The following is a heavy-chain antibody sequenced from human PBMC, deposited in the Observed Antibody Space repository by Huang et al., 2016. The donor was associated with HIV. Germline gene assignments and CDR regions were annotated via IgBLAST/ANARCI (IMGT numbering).Heavy chain of an antibody. D-gene: IGHD6-19*01. CDR3: ARLSIAVAEVDY. CDR1: GGSISSGSYY. J-gene: IGHJ4*02. CDR2: IYYSGGT. Sequence: QLQLQESGPGLVKPSETLSLTCTVSGGSISSGSYYWGWIRQPPGKGLEWIGSIYYSGGTYYNPSLKSRVTIAVDTSKNQFSLKLSSVTAADTAVYYCARLSIAVAEVDYWGQGTLVTVSS. V-gene: IGHV4-39*01.